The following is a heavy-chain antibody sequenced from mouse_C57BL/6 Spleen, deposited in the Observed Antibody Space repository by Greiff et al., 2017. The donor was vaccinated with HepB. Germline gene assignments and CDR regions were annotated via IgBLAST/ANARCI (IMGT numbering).Heavy chain of an antibody. J-gene: IGHJ1*03. V-gene: IGHV1-19*01. CDR3: ARWDGSSYPGYFDV. D-gene: IGHD1-1*01. Sequence: VQLQQSGPVLVKPGASVKMSCKASGYTFTDYYMNWVKQSHGKSLEWIGVINPYNGGTSYNQKFKGKATLTVDKSSSTAYMELNSLTSEDSAVYYCARWDGSSYPGYFDVWGTGTTVTVSS. CDR2: INPYNGGT. CDR1: GYTFTDYY.